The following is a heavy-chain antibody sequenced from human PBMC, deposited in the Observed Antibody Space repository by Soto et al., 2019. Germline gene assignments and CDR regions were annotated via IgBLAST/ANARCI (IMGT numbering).Heavy chain of an antibody. CDR2: ISGSGGST. J-gene: IGHJ6*02. V-gene: IGHV3-23*01. CDR1: GLTFSGYG. CDR3: EKAYSGTALAGDGMDV. D-gene: IGHD3-10*01. Sequence: EVQLLESGGGLVQPGGSLRLSCAASGLTFSGYGMNWVRQAPGKGLEWVSGISGSGGSTYYADSVKGRFTISRDNSKNTLDLRMNSLRAEGTAVYYCEKAYSGTALAGDGMDVWGQGTTVTVSS.